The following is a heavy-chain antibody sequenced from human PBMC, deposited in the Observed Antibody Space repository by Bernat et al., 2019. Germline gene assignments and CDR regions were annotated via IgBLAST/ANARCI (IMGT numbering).Heavy chain of an antibody. CDR1: GFTFTTYT. CDR2: ISGATSTI. Sequence: EVQLVESGGGLVQPGGSLRLSCAASGFTFTTYTMNWVRHSPGRGLEWLSSISGATSTIYYADSVKGRFIISRDNAKNSLYLQMNSLRDEDTAIYYCARDMYGDYAFDYWGQGTLVTVSS. D-gene: IGHD4-17*01. V-gene: IGHV3-48*02. J-gene: IGHJ4*02. CDR3: ARDMYGDYAFDY.